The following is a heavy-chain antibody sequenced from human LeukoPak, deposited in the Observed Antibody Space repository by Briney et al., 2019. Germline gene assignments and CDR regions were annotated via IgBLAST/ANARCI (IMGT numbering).Heavy chain of an antibody. CDR2: INHSGST. Sequence: PSETLSLTCAVYGGSFSGYYWSWIRQPPGKGLEWIGEINHSGSTNYNPSLKSRVTISVDTSKNQFSLKLSSVTAADTAVYYCASVVGLNWFDPWGQGTLVTVSS. CDR3: ASVVGLNWFDP. J-gene: IGHJ5*02. CDR1: GGSFSGYY. D-gene: IGHD2-15*01. V-gene: IGHV4-34*01.